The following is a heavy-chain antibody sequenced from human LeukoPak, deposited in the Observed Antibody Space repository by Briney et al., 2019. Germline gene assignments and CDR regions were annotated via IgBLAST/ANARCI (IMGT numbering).Heavy chain of an antibody. Sequence: GETLRLSCAASGFTFSSYTMNWVRQAPGKGQEWVSSIAGSSGYISYADSVKGRFTISRDNAKNSLYLQMNSLRAEDTAVYYCARVGRLTFDYWGQGTLVTVS. V-gene: IGHV3-21*01. D-gene: IGHD2-15*01. CDR2: IAGSSGYI. CDR3: ARVGRLTFDY. J-gene: IGHJ4*02. CDR1: GFTFSSYT.